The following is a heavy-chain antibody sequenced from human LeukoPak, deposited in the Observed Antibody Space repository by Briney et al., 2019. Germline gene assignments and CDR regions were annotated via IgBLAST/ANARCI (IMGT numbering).Heavy chain of an antibody. CDR2: IYSGGST. CDR1: GVTVSSNY. CDR3: ARGTIFGVDGMDVSGV. J-gene: IGHJ6*02. V-gene: IGHV3-53*01. Sequence: GGSLRLSCAASGVTVSSNYMSWVRQAPGKGLEWVSVIYSGGSTYYADSVKGRFTISRDNSKNTVYLQMNSLRAEDTAVYYCARGTIFGVDGMDVSGVWGQGTTVTVSS. D-gene: IGHD3-3*01.